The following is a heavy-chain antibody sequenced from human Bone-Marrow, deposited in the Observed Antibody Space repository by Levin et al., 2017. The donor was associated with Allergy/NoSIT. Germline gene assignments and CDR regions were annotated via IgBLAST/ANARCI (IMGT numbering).Heavy chain of an antibody. V-gene: IGHV4-34*01. CDR2: INHSGST. Sequence: PSETLSLTCAVYGGSFSGYYWSWIRQPPGKGLEWIGEINHSGSTNYNPSLKSRVTISVDTSKNQFSLKLSSVTAADTAVYYCARVIGRDGGYCSGGSCYPGGWFDPWGQGTLVTVSS. D-gene: IGHD2-15*01. J-gene: IGHJ5*02. CDR1: GGSFSGYY. CDR3: ARVIGRDGGYCSGGSCYPGGWFDP.